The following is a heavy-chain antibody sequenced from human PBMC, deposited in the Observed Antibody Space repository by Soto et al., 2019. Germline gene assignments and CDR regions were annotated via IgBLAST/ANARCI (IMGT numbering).Heavy chain of an antibody. CDR2: IGGSGYRT. D-gene: IGHD6-13*01. CDR1: GFTFSTYA. Sequence: GGSLRLSCAASGFTFSTYAMSWVRQAPGKGLKWVSAIGGSGYRTFYADSVKGRFTISRDNSKNTLYLQMNSLRAEDTAVYYCATTVSSSWHSAYFDYWGQGTLVTVSS. V-gene: IGHV3-23*01. CDR3: ATTVSSSWHSAYFDY. J-gene: IGHJ4*02.